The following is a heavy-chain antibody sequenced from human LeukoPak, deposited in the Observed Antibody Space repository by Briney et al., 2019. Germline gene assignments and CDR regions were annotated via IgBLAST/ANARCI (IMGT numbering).Heavy chain of an antibody. CDR2: ISANNGNR. CDR1: GYTFTNYG. J-gene: IGHJ6*03. V-gene: IGHV1-18*01. Sequence: ASVKVSCKASGYTFTNYGISWVRQAPGQGLEWMGWISANNGNRNYALKLQDRVSMTTDTSTSTAYMELRSLRAEDTAVYYCATPGRIAAAGVYYYYYYYMDVWGKGTTVTVSS. D-gene: IGHD6-13*01. CDR3: ATPGRIAAAGVYYYYYYYMDV.